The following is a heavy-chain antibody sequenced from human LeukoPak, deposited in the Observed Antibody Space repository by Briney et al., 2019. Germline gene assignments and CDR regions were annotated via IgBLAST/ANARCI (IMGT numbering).Heavy chain of an antibody. D-gene: IGHD4-11*01. CDR3: ARDPYSNYFDY. CDR1: GFFVSSNF. CDR2: INTDGST. V-gene: IGHV3-66*01. Sequence: GGSLRLSCAASGFFVSSNFMSWVRQAPGKGPDWVSVINTDGSTYYADSVKGRFTISRDSSKNTLYLQMNSLRVEDTAVYYCARDPYSNYFDYWGQGTLVTVSS. J-gene: IGHJ4*02.